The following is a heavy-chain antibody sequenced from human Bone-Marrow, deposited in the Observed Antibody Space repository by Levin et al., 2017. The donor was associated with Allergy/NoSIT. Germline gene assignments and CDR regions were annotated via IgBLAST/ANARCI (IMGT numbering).Heavy chain of an antibody. Sequence: ESLKISCTVSGYSISSGYYWGWIRQPPGKGLEWIGIMYHGGATHYNPSLKSRVTISVEDTSKNQFSLKLTSVTAADTAVYYCARGPALIPDFFGSGGSVDYWGQGTLVTVSS. CDR2: MYHGGAT. CDR3: ARGPALIPDFFGSGGSVDY. D-gene: IGHD3-10*01. CDR1: GYSISSGYY. V-gene: IGHV4-38-2*02. J-gene: IGHJ4*02.